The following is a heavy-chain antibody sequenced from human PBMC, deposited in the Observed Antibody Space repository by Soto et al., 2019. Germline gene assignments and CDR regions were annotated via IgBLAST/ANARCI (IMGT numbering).Heavy chain of an antibody. D-gene: IGHD1-26*01. J-gene: IGHJ4*02. CDR3: TTVSEWELLSSFDY. V-gene: IGHV3-15*01. CDR1: GFTFSNAW. Sequence: EVQLVESGGGLVKPGGSLRLSCAASGFTFSNAWMSWVRQAPGKGLEWVGRIKSKTDGGTTDYAAPVKGRFTISRDDSKNTLYLQMNSLKTEDTAVYYRTTVSEWELLSSFDYWGQGTLVTVSS. CDR2: IKSKTDGGTT.